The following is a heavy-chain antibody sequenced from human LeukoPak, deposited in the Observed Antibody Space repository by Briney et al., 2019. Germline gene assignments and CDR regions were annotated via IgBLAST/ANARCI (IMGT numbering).Heavy chain of an antibody. CDR3: AREKREILTGYSKSIPNAFDI. V-gene: IGHV1-69*13. J-gene: IGHJ3*02. Sequence: ASVKVSCKASGGTFSSYAISWVRQAPGQGLEWMGGIIPIFGTANYAQKFQGRVTITADESTSTAYMELSSLRSEDTAVYYCAREKREILTGYSKSIPNAFDIWGQGTMVTVSS. CDR2: IIPIFGTA. D-gene: IGHD3-9*01. CDR1: GGTFSSYA.